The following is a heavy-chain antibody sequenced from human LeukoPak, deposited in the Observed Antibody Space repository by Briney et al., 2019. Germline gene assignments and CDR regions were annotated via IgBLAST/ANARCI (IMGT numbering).Heavy chain of an antibody. CDR2: IYHSGST. D-gene: IGHD2-2*01. Sequence: SGTLSLTCAVSGGSISSSNWWSWVRRPPGKGLEWIGEIYHSGSTNYNPSLKSRVTISVDTSKNQFSLKLSSVTAADTAVYYCARGGTRPDYYFDYWGQGTLLTVSS. V-gene: IGHV4-4*02. J-gene: IGHJ4*02. CDR1: GGSISSSNW. CDR3: ARGGTRPDYYFDY.